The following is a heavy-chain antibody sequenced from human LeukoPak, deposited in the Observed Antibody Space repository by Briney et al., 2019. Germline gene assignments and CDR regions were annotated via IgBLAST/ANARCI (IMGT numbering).Heavy chain of an antibody. CDR3: ARDLVTVTKGFDI. V-gene: IGHV4-59*11. CDR1: DDSFSSHY. CDR2: ISYIGST. J-gene: IGHJ3*02. Sequence: SETLSLNCAVSDDSFSSHYWTWIRQPPGKGLERIGYISYIGSTNYNPSLKSRVTISIDTSKNQFSLKLSSVTAADTAVYYCARDLVTVTKGFDIWGQGTMVSVSS. D-gene: IGHD4-17*01.